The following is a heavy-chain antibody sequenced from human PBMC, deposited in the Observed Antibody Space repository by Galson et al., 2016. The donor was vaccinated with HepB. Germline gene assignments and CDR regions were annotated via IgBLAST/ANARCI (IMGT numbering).Heavy chain of an antibody. Sequence: SVKVSCKASGYTFTSYYMHWVRQAPGQGLEWMGIIKPSGGRKSYAQKFQGRVTMTRDTSTSTVYMELSSLRSEDTAVYYWARDRREYSSSSGDWDWGQGTLVTVSS. D-gene: IGHD6-6*01. CDR3: ARDRREYSSSSGDWD. CDR2: IKPSGGRK. J-gene: IGHJ4*02. V-gene: IGHV1-46*01. CDR1: GYTFTSYY.